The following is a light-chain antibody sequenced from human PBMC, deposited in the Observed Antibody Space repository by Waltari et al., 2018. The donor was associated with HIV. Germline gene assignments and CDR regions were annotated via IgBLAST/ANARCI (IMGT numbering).Light chain of an antibody. Sequence: SYVLTQPPSVSVAPVKTASITCEAANIGSKGVHWYQQKPGQAPILVIYYDSDRPSGIPERFSGSNSGNTATLTISRVEAGDEADYYCQVWHISTDHWVFGAGTKLTVV. CDR2: YDS. CDR1: NIGSKG. V-gene: IGLV3-21*04. CDR3: QVWHISTDHWV. J-gene: IGLJ3*02.